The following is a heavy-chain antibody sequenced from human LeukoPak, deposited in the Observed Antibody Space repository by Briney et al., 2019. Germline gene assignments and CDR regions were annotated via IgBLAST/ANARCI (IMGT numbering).Heavy chain of an antibody. J-gene: IGHJ4*02. V-gene: IGHV3-21*01. CDR1: GFTFSSYA. CDR3: ARVDYYDSSGYSFDY. Sequence: GGSLRLSCAASGFTFSSYAMSWVRQAPGKGLEWVSSISSSSSYIYYADSVKGRFTISRDNAKNSLYLQMNSLRAEDTAVYYCARVDYYDSSGYSFDYWGQGTLVTVSS. D-gene: IGHD3-22*01. CDR2: ISSSSSYI.